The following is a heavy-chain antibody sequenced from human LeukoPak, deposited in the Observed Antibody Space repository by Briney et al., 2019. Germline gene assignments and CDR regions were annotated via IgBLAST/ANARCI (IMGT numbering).Heavy chain of an antibody. CDR1: GGCFSGYY. CDR3: ARGPNYYDRLVYFDY. Sequence: PSETLSLTCAVYGGCFSGYYWSWIRRPPGKGLEWIGEINHSGSTNYNPSLKSRVTISVDTSKNQFSLKLSSVIAADTAVYYCARGPNYYDRLVYFDYWGQGTLVTVSS. J-gene: IGHJ4*02. CDR2: INHSGST. V-gene: IGHV4-34*01. D-gene: IGHD3-22*01.